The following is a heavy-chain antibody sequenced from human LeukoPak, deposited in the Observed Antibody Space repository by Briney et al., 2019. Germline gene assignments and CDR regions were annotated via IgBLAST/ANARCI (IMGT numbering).Heavy chain of an antibody. V-gene: IGHV4-34*01. J-gene: IGHJ5*02. D-gene: IGHD3-10*01. CDR3: ARTYYYGSGSYYPHNWFDP. Sequence: SETLSLTCAVYGGSFSGYYWSWIRQPPGKGLEWIGEINHSGSTNYNPSLKSRVTISVDTSKNQFSLKLSSVTAADTAVYYCARTYYYGSGSYYPHNWFDPWGQGTLVTVSS. CDR2: INHSGST. CDR1: GGSFSGYY.